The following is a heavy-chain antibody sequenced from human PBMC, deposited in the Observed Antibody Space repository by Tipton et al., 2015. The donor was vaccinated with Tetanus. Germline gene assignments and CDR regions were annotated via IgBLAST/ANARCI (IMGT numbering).Heavy chain of an antibody. D-gene: IGHD2-15*01. V-gene: IGHV3-33*01. J-gene: IGHJ5*02. Sequence: SLRLSCAASGFIFSSYGMHWVRQAPGKGLEWVAASWYDGTDKYYADSVKGRFTISRDNSKNTLYLQMNSLRAEETALYYCAREADCSGGSCFSGAFATWGQGTQVTVSS. CDR1: GFIFSSYG. CDR2: SWYDGTDK. CDR3: AREADCSGGSCFSGAFAT.